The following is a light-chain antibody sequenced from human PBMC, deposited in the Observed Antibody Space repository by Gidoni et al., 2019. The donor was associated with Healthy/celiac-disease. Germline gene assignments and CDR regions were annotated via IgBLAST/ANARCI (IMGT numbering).Light chain of an antibody. V-gene: IGLV3-21*02. CDR2: DDS. J-gene: IGLJ2*01. CDR1: NIGSKS. Sequence: YVLTQPPSVSVGPGQTARMTCGGNNIGSKSGHWYQQKPGQAPVLVVSDDSDRPSGIPARFSGSTSGNTAPLPISRVEAGDEADYYCQVWDSSSDHPVVFGGGTKLTVL. CDR3: QVWDSSSDHPVV.